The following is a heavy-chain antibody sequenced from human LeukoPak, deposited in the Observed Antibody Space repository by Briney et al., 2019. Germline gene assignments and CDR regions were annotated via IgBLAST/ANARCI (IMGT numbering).Heavy chain of an antibody. CDR2: INHSGST. D-gene: IGHD3-16*02. J-gene: IGHJ4*02. CDR3: ARADMITFGGVIVS. CDR1: GGSFSGYY. Sequence: SETLSLTCAVYGGSFSGYYWSWIRQPPGKGLEWIGEINHSGSTNYNPSLKSRVTISVDASKKQFSLRLSAVTAADTAVYYCARADMITFGGVIVSWGQGTLVTVSS. V-gene: IGHV4-34*01.